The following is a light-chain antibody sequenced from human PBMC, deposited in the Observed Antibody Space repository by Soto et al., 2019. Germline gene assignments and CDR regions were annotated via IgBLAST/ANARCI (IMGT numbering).Light chain of an antibody. CDR3: QQYGSLSWK. CDR2: GAS. J-gene: IGKJ1*01. V-gene: IGKV3-20*01. Sequence: DIVLTQSPGTLSLSPGERATLSCRASQSVSSNYLAWYQQKPGQAPRLLIHGASTRATGVPDRFSGSGSGTDFTLTISRLEPEDFAVYHCQQYGSLSWKFGQGTKV. CDR1: QSVSSNY.